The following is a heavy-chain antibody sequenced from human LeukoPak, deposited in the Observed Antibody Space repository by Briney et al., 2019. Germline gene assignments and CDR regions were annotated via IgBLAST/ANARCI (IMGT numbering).Heavy chain of an antibody. D-gene: IGHD3-22*01. J-gene: IGHJ4*02. CDR1: GRSFRGYY. Sequence: SETLSLTCAVYGRSFRGYYWSWIRQPPGKGLEWIGEINNSGSTNYNPSLKSRVTISVDTSKNQFSLKLSPMTAADTAVYYCARRGSYDSSGYYFDYWGQGTLVTVSS. CDR2: INNSGST. V-gene: IGHV4-34*01. CDR3: ARRGSYDSSGYYFDY.